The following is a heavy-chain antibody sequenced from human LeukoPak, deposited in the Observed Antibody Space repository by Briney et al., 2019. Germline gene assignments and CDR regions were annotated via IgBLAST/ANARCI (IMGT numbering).Heavy chain of an antibody. J-gene: IGHJ3*02. V-gene: IGHV4-34*01. CDR3: ARALGAFDI. Sequence: KSSETLSLTCGVSGGSFSFYYWSWIRQPPGKGLEWIGEISQSGSTNYNPSLKSRVNISLDTSENQFSLKLSSVTAADTAVYYCARALGAFDIWGQGTMVTDSS. CDR1: GGSFSFYY. CDR2: ISQSGST.